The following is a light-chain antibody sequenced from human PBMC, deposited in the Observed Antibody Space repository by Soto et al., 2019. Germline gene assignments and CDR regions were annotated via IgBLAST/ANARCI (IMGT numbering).Light chain of an antibody. Sequence: EVVLTQSPATLSLFSGEGASLSCRVSQSISSSYLSWYQQRPGQAPRLLIYGASSRAIGIPDRFSGSGSGTDFTLTISRLEPEDFAVYYCQQYGSSPTFGEGTRLEIK. CDR2: GAS. V-gene: IGKV3-20*01. CDR3: QQYGSSPT. J-gene: IGKJ5*01. CDR1: QSISSSY.